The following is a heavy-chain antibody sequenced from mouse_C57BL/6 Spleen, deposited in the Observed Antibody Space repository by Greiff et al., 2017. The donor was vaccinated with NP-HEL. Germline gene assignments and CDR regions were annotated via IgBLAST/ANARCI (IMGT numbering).Heavy chain of an antibody. D-gene: IGHD1-1*01. J-gene: IGHJ1*03. CDR3: ARSPYYYGSSYGWYFDV. V-gene: IGHV7-3*01. CDR1: GFTFTDYY. CDR2: IRNKANGYTT. Sequence: EVQLVESGGGLVQPGGSLSLSCAASGFTFTDYYMSWVRQPPGKALEWLGFIRNKANGYTTEYSASVKGRFTISRDNSQSILYLQMNALRAEDSATYYCARSPYYYGSSYGWYFDVWGTGTTVTVSS.